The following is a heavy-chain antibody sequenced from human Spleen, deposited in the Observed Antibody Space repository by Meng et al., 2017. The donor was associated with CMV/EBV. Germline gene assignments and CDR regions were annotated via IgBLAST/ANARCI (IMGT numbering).Heavy chain of an antibody. Sequence: GSPLKISCAASGFTFINAWMSWVRQAPGKGLEWVGFIRGRAYGGTTEYAASVKGRFTISRDDSRNIAYLQMNSLKTEDTAVYFCTSPLQASGSSSDIDYWGQGTLVTVSS. CDR2: IRGRAYGGTT. CDR1: GFTFINAW. V-gene: IGHV3-49*04. D-gene: IGHD6-6*01. CDR3: TSPLQASGSSSDIDY. J-gene: IGHJ4*02.